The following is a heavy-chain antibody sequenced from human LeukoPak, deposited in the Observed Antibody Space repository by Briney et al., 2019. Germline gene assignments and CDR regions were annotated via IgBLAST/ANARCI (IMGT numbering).Heavy chain of an antibody. D-gene: IGHD2/OR15-2a*01. CDR3: ARLKDFTGKEYYFFDL. V-gene: IGHV4-4*02. CDR1: SDSISNSML. J-gene: IGHJ2*01. CDR2: KYRSGTT. Sequence: SGTLSLTCTMSSDSISNSMLWSWVRQPPGKGLEWVGEKYRSGTTNYNPYLKSRVTISTDNSKNQVSLELNSVTAADTAVYFCARLKDFTGKEYYFFDLWGRGTLVTVSS.